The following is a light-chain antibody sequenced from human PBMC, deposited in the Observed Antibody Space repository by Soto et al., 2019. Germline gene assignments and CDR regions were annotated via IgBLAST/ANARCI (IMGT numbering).Light chain of an antibody. CDR3: QHRSDWPPRLT. V-gene: IGKV3-11*01. CDR1: RSVSSY. Sequence: EIVLTQSPATLSLSPGERATLSCGSSRSVSSYLAWNQQKPGQAPRLLLYDASYRATGNPARFSGSGSVTDFTLTISSLEPEDFAVYYCQHRSDWPPRLTLGGGTRVEIK. J-gene: IGKJ4*01. CDR2: DAS.